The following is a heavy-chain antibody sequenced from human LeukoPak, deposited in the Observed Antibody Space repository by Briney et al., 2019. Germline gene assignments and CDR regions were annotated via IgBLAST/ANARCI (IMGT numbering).Heavy chain of an antibody. CDR1: GGSISSGGYY. Sequence: PSETLSLTCTVSGGSISSGGYYWSWIRQHPGKGLEWIGYIYYSGSTYYNPSLKSRVTISVDTSKNQFSLKLSSVTAADTAVYYCARTPKRLWFGENAKRNYFDYWGQGTLVTVSS. D-gene: IGHD3-10*01. CDR2: IYYSGST. CDR3: ARTPKRLWFGENAKRNYFDY. J-gene: IGHJ4*02. V-gene: IGHV4-31*03.